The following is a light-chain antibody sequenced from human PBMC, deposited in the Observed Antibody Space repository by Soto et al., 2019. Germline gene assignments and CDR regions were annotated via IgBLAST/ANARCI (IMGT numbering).Light chain of an antibody. CDR1: QDINSY. CDR3: QQYNIYPLT. Sequence: DVQMTQSPSSLSASVGDRVTITCRASQDINSYLAWYQQKPGNAPKSLIYAASSLQTGVPSRFSGRESGTDFPLTISNLQPEDSTTYYCQQYNIYPLTFGGGTKVEIK. CDR2: AAS. J-gene: IGKJ4*01. V-gene: IGKV1D-16*01.